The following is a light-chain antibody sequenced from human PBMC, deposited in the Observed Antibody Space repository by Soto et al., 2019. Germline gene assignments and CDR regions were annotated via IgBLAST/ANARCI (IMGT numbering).Light chain of an antibody. CDR2: GAS. Sequence: IVLTQSPATLSLSPGERATLSCRAWQTVSTYLSWYQHKPGQAPRLLIYGASNRATGIPARFSGSGSGTDFTLTISSLEPEDSAVYYCQQRYNWLTFGGGTRVEIK. J-gene: IGKJ4*01. V-gene: IGKV3-11*01. CDR1: QTVSTY. CDR3: QQRYNWLT.